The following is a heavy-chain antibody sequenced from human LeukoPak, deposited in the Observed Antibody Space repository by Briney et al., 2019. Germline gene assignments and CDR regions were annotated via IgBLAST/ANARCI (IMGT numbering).Heavy chain of an antibody. D-gene: IGHD6-19*01. CDR3: ARWYSRGWDYYFDY. J-gene: IGHJ4*02. V-gene: IGHV4-39*07. CDR1: GGSISSSSYY. CDR2: TYYSGNT. Sequence: SETLSLTCTVSGGSISSSSYYWGWIRQPPGKGLEWIGSTYYSGNTYYNPSLKSRVTISVDTSKNQFSLKLSSVTAADTAVYYCARWYSRGWDYYFDYWGQGTLVTVSS.